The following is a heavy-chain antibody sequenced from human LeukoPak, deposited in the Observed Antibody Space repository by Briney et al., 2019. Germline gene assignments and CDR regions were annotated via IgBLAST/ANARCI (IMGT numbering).Heavy chain of an antibody. CDR2: ISGSSSPT. CDR3: AREPAAAGKNWFDP. CDR1: GFTFSGYS. Sequence: GGSLRLSCVASGFTFSGYSMNWVRQAPGKGLEWISYISGSSSPTFYADSVEGRFTISRDNAKNSLYLQMNSLRAEDTAMYYCAREPAAAGKNWFDPWGQGTLVTVSS. J-gene: IGHJ5*02. D-gene: IGHD6-25*01. V-gene: IGHV3-48*04.